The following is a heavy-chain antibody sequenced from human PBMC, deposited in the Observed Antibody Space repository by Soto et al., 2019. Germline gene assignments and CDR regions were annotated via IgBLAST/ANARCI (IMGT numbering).Heavy chain of an antibody. D-gene: IGHD6-13*01. Sequence: EVQLVESGGGLVQPGGSLRLSCPASGFTFSSDWMHRVRQAPGQRLVWVSRINSDGSRTSNGDSVKGRFTISRDNAKNTLYLEMSSLRAEDTAVYYCARGIAGAGGSYGMDVWGQGNTVTVSS. CDR3: ARGIAGAGGSYGMDV. J-gene: IGHJ6*02. CDR1: GFTFSSDW. CDR2: INSDGSRT. V-gene: IGHV3-74*01.